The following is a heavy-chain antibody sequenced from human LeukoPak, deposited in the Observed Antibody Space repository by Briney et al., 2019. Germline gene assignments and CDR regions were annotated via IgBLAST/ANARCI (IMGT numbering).Heavy chain of an antibody. V-gene: IGHV3-23*01. CDR1: GFTFSSYA. Sequence: GGSLRLSCAASGFTFSSYAMSWVRQAPVKGLEWVSAISGSGGSTYYADSVKGRFTISRDNSKNTLYLQMNSLRAEDTAVYYCAKDLQYYGSGSYSLDYWGQGTLVTVSS. CDR2: ISGSGGST. J-gene: IGHJ4*02. D-gene: IGHD3-10*01. CDR3: AKDLQYYGSGSYSLDY.